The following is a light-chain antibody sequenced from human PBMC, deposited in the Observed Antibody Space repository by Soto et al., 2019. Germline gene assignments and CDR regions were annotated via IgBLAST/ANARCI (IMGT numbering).Light chain of an antibody. Sequence: AIRMTQSPSSLSASTGDRVTITCRASQDVSNYLAWYQQKPGKAPKLLIYAASTMQGGVTSRFSGSGSGTDFTLTISRLQSEDFAAYYCQQYYHYPLTFGGGTKVEIK. CDR3: QQYYHYPLT. J-gene: IGKJ4*01. CDR2: AAS. V-gene: IGKV1-8*01. CDR1: QDVSNY.